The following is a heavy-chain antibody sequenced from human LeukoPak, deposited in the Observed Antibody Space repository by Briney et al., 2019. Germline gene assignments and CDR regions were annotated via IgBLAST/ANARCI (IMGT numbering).Heavy chain of an antibody. D-gene: IGHD3-10*01. J-gene: IGHJ4*02. CDR2: IWNDGSNK. Sequence: PGRSLRLFCAASGFTFSIYGMHWVRQAPGKGLEWVAVIWNDGSNKYYADSVKGRFTISRDNSKNTLYLQMNSLRAEDTAVYSCARASGPFDYWGQGTLVTVSS. CDR3: ARASGPFDY. V-gene: IGHV3-33*01. CDR1: GFTFSIYG.